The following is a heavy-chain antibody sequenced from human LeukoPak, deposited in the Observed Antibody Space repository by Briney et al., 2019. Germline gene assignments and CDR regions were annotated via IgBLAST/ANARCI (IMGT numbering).Heavy chain of an antibody. J-gene: IGHJ4*02. CDR2: ISGRGGST. CDR1: GFTFGSYA. D-gene: IGHD3-3*01. Sequence: SLRLSXAASGFTFGSYAMSWVRQAPGKGLEWVSYISGRGGSTFYADSVKGRLTISRDNSKNTLFLQMNSLRAEDTAMYYCVKGGTDYDFWNDSSYLYYFDFWGQGTLVTVSS. V-gene: IGHV3-23*01. CDR3: VKGGTDYDFWNDSSYLYYFDF.